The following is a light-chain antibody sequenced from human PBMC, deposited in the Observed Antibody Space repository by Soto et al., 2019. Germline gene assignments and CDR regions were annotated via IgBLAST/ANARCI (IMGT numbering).Light chain of an antibody. V-gene: IGKV3-15*01. CDR2: DAS. Sequence: EIVMTQSPVTLSVSPGDRATLSCRATQSVSSNLAWYQQKPGQAPRLLIYDASTRATGVPARFSGSGSGAEFTLTISSLQSEDFAVYYCQQYNNWLRTFGQGTKV. CDR3: QQYNNWLRT. CDR1: QSVSSN. J-gene: IGKJ1*01.